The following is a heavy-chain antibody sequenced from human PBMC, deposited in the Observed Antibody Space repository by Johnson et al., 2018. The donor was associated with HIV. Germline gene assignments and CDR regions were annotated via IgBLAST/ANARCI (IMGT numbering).Heavy chain of an antibody. D-gene: IGHD5-24*01. V-gene: IGHV3-30*03. J-gene: IGHJ3*02. CDR1: GFSFRSYG. CDR3: ARRRRDGDVFDI. Sequence: QVHLVESGGGLVQPGGSLRLSCAASGFSFRSYGMHWVRQAPGKGLEWVAVISNDGRDKYYADSVKGRFTISRDNAKNSLYLQVNSLRAEDTAVYYCARRRRDGDVFDIWGQGTMVTVSS. CDR2: ISNDGRDK.